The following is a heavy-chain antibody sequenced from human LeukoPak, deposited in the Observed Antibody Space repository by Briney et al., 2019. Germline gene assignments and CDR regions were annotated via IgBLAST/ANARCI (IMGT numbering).Heavy chain of an antibody. CDR3: ATDRGWRTSGYYLYYFEY. Sequence: GGSLRLSCAASGFIFTNYYMSWVRQAPGKGLEWVASIKHDGSEKYYVDSVRGRFTISRDNTMNSLYLQMSSLRAEDTAVYYCATDRGWRTSGYYLYYFEYWGQGTLVTVSS. J-gene: IGHJ4*02. D-gene: IGHD3-3*01. CDR1: GFIFTNYY. CDR2: IKHDGSEK. V-gene: IGHV3-7*01.